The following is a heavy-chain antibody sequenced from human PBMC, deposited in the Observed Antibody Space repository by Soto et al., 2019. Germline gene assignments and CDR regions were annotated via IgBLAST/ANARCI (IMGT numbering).Heavy chain of an antibody. CDR2: IYWDDDK. V-gene: IGHV2-5*02. CDR3: AHRGYSSSWYYFDY. CDR1: GFSLSTSGVG. D-gene: IGHD6-13*01. Sequence: GPTLVNHTQTLRQTCTFSGFSLSTSGVGVCWIRQPPGKALEWLALIYWDDDKRYSPSLKSRLTITKDTSKNQVVLTMTNMDPVDTATYYCAHRGYSSSWYYFDYWGQGTLVTVSS. J-gene: IGHJ4*02.